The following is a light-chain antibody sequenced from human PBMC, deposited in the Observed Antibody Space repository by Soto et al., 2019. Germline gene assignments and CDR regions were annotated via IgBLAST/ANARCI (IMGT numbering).Light chain of an antibody. CDR2: AAS. J-gene: IGKJ3*01. CDR1: EDISNY. Sequence: DIQMTQSPSSLSASVGDRVTITCRASEDISNYLAWYQQKPGKVPKVLIYAASTLQSGVPSRFSGSGSGTDFTLAISSLQPEDVATYYCHKYNSAPFTFGPGTKVVIE. CDR3: HKYNSAPFT. V-gene: IGKV1-27*01.